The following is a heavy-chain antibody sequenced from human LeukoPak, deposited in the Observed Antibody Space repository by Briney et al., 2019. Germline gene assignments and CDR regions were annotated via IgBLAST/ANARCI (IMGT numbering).Heavy chain of an antibody. CDR2: SNAGNGNT. Sequence: PVASVKVSCKASGYTFTSYAMHWVRQAPGQRLEWMGWSNAGNGNTKYSQEFQGRVTITRDTSASTAYMELSSLRSEDMAVYYCARALITVVTKDAFDIWGQGTMVTVSS. CDR1: GYTFTSYA. J-gene: IGHJ3*02. V-gene: IGHV1-3*02. D-gene: IGHD4-23*01. CDR3: ARALITVVTKDAFDI.